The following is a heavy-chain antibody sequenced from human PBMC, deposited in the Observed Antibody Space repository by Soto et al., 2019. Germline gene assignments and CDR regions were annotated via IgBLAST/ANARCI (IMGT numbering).Heavy chain of an antibody. Sequence: SETLSLTCTVSGGSISSGGYYWSWIRQHPGKGLEWIGYIYYSGSTYYNPPLKSRVTISVDTSKNQFSLKLSSVTAADTAVYYCASASSGSYFPLYYYYYMDVWGKGTPVTVSS. D-gene: IGHD1-26*01. V-gene: IGHV4-31*03. CDR2: IYYSGST. J-gene: IGHJ6*03. CDR1: GGSISSGGYY. CDR3: ASASSGSYFPLYYYYYMDV.